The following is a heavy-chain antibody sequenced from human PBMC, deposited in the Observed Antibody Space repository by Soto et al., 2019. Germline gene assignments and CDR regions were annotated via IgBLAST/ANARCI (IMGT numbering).Heavy chain of an antibody. CDR1: GFTVSSNY. Sequence: GGSLRLSCVVSGFTVSSNYMSWVLQAPWKGLEWVSIIYSGGSTFYADSVKGRFTISRDNSKNTLFLQMNSLRDDDTAVYYCAKDRDIGVMVAGFIWFDPWGQGTLVTVSS. CDR3: AKDRDIGVMVAGFIWFDP. J-gene: IGHJ5*02. CDR2: IYSGGST. D-gene: IGHD2-15*01. V-gene: IGHV3-66*01.